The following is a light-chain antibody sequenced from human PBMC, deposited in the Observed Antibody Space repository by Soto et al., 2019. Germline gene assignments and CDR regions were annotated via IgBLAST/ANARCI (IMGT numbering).Light chain of an antibody. Sequence: EIVVTQSRSALSGSPVEGCTLSCRASQSVDSNVAWYQQKPGQAPRLLIYGALTRATGIPARFSGSGFGTEFTLTITSLQSEDFAVYYCQQYNDWWTFGQGTKVDIK. J-gene: IGKJ1*01. CDR3: QQYNDWWT. V-gene: IGKV3-15*01. CDR2: GAL. CDR1: QSVDSN.